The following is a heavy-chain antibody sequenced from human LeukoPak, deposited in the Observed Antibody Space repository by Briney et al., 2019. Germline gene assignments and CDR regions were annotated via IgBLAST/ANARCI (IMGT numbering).Heavy chain of an antibody. J-gene: IGHJ4*02. Sequence: SETLSLTCAVYGGSFSGYYWSWIRQPPGKRLEWIGEINHSGSTNYNPSLKSRVTISVDTSKNQFSLKLSSVTAADTAVYYCAREPHIAAAGTGRFWNYWGQGTLVTVSS. CDR3: AREPHIAAAGTGRFWNY. V-gene: IGHV4-34*01. CDR1: GGSFSGYY. D-gene: IGHD6-13*01. CDR2: INHSGST.